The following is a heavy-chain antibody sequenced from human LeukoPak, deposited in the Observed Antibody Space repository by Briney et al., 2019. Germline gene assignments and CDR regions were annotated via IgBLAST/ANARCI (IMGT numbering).Heavy chain of an antibody. J-gene: IGHJ4*02. V-gene: IGHV4-39*01. D-gene: IGHD3-10*01. Sequence: SETLCLTCTVSGGSISSHYYWIWIRQPPGKGLEWIGSTYYSGSTYYNPSLKSRVTISVDTSKNQFSLKLSSLTAAETAVYYCARQYGSGSAYTPVVDLWGQGTLVTVSS. CDR3: ARQYGSGSAYTPVVDL. CDR2: TYYSGST. CDR1: GGSISSHYY.